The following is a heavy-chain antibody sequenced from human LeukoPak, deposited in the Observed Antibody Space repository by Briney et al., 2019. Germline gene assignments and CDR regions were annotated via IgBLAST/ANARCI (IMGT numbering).Heavy chain of an antibody. CDR2: IYPGDSDT. CDR1: GYSFTSYW. CDR3: ARHKPDNWNFNRHHWFDP. Sequence: GESLKISCKGSGYSFTSYWIGWVRQMPGKGLEWMGIIYPGDSDTRYSPSFQGQVTISADKSISTAYLQWSSLKASDTAMYYCARHKPDNWNFNRHHWFDPWGQGTLVTVSS. D-gene: IGHD1-7*01. J-gene: IGHJ5*02. V-gene: IGHV5-51*01.